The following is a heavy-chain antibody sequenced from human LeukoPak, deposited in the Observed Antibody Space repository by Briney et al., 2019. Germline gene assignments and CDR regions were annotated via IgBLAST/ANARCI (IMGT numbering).Heavy chain of an antibody. V-gene: IGHV3-7*01. CDR3: ARDLGQQLVDAFDI. CDR2: IRRDGGAK. D-gene: IGHD6-13*01. J-gene: IGHJ3*02. CDR1: GFTFNGHW. Sequence: GGSLRLSCAASGFTFNGHWMSWVRQAPGKGLEWVATIRRDGGAKYYLDSVEGRFIISRDNAKNSLSLQMNSLRAEDTAVYYCARDLGQQLVDAFDIWSQGTMVTVSS.